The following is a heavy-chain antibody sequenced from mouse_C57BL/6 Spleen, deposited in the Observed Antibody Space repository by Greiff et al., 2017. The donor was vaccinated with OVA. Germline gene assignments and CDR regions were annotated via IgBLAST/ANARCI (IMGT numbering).Heavy chain of an antibody. D-gene: IGHD4-1*01. CDR2: IDPSDSYT. J-gene: IGHJ2*01. V-gene: IGHV1-59*01. CDR3: AREKTGTFDY. CDR1: GYTFTSYW. Sequence: VQLQQPGAELVRPGTSVKLSCKASGYTFTSYWMHWVKQRPGLGLEWIGVIDPSDSYTNYNQKFKGKATLTVDTSSSTAYMQLSSLTSEDSAVYYCAREKTGTFDYWGQGTTLTVSS.